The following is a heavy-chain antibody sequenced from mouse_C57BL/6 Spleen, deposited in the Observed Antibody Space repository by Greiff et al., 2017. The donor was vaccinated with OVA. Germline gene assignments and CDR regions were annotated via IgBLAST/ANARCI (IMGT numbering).Heavy chain of an antibody. D-gene: IGHD2-4*01. CDR2: FHPYNDDT. CDR1: GYTFTTYP. Sequence: VQLQESGAELVKPGASVKMSCKASGYTFTTYPIEWMKQNHGKSLEWIGNFHPYNDDTKYNEKFKGKATLTVEKSSSTVYLELSRLTSDDSAVYYCARGNDYDPAWFAYWGQGTLVTVSA. CDR3: ARGNDYDPAWFAY. V-gene: IGHV1-47*01. J-gene: IGHJ3*01.